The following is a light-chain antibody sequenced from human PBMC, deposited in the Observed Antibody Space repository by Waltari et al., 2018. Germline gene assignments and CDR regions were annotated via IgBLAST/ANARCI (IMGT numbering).Light chain of an antibody. CDR1: QSGSRA. V-gene: IGKV3-20*01. CDR3: QHYLRLPVT. CDR2: GAS. J-gene: IGKJ1*01. Sequence: SCRASQSGSRALAWYQQKPGQAPRLRIYGASTRATGIPDRFSGSGSGTDFSLTISRLEPDDFAVYYCQHYLRLPVTFGQGTTVEI.